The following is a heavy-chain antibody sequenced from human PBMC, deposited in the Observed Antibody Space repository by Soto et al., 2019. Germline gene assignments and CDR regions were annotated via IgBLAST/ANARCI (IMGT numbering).Heavy chain of an antibody. CDR2: INPSGGST. CDR1: GYTFTSYG. CDR3: ARDSGRSAGPPDAFDI. D-gene: IGHD6-25*01. Sequence: GASVKVSCKASGYTFTSYGISWVRQAPGQGLEWMGIINPSGGSTSYAQKFQGRVTMTRDTSTSTVYMELSSLRSEDTAVYYCARDSGRSAGPPDAFDIWGQGTMVTVSS. V-gene: IGHV1-46*03. J-gene: IGHJ3*02.